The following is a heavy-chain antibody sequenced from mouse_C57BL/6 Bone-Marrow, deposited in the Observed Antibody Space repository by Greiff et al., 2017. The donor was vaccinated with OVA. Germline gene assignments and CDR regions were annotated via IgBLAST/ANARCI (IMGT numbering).Heavy chain of an antibody. CDR2: IDPSDSET. Sequence: VQLQQPGAELVRPGSSVKLSCKASGYTFTSYWMHWVKQSPIQGLEWIGNIDPSDSETHYNQKFKDKATLTVDKSSSTAYMQLSSLTSEDSAVYYCERLRDTSNFWYADWGQGALVTV. J-gene: IGHJ3*01. V-gene: IGHV1-52*01. CDR3: ERLRDTSNFWYAD. CDR1: GYTFTSYW. D-gene: IGHD2-5*01.